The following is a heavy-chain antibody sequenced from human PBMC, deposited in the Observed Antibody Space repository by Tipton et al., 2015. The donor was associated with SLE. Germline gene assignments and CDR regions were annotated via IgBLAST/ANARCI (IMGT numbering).Heavy chain of an antibody. Sequence: TLSLTCTVSGGSISSYYWSWIRQPPGKGLEWIGYINHSGSTNYNPSLKSRVTISVDTSKNQFSLKLSSVTAADTAVYYCARGRGSSSMGPYGMDVWGQGTTVTVSS. CDR1: GGSISSYY. V-gene: IGHV4-59*12. J-gene: IGHJ6*02. CDR3: ARGRGSSSMGPYGMDV. CDR2: INHSGST. D-gene: IGHD6-6*01.